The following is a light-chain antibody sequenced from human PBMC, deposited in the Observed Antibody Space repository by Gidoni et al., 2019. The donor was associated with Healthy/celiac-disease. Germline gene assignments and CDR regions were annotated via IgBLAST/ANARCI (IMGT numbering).Light chain of an antibody. CDR1: QSVSSY. Sequence: EIVLTQSPATLSLSPAERATLSCRASQSVSSYLAWYQQKPGQSPRLLIYDASNRTTGIPARFSGGGSGRDFTLTISSLEPEDFAVYYCQQRSNRPPSITFGQGTRLEIK. J-gene: IGKJ5*01. CDR2: DAS. CDR3: QQRSNRPPSIT. V-gene: IGKV3-11*02.